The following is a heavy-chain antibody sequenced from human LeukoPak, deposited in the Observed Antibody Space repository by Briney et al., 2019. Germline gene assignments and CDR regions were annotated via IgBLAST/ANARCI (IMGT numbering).Heavy chain of an antibody. CDR1: GYTFTNYD. Sequence: GASVKVSCKASGYTFTNYDINWVRQATGQGLEWMGWMNPNSGNTGYAQKFQGRVTMTRDTSISTAYMELSRLRSDDTAVYYCARDLTGETPHFDYWDQGTLVTVSS. CDR2: MNPNSGNT. D-gene: IGHD7-27*01. V-gene: IGHV1-8*01. CDR3: ARDLTGETPHFDY. J-gene: IGHJ4*02.